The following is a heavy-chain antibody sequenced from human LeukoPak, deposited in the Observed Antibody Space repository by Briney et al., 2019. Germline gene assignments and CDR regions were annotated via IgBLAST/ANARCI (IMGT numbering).Heavy chain of an antibody. CDR3: ARPNLYDSSGYYFDY. CDR2: MNPNSGNT. D-gene: IGHD3-22*01. V-gene: IGHV1-8*01. J-gene: IGHJ4*02. CDR1: GYTFTSYD. Sequence: GASVKVSCKASGYTFTSYDINWVRQATGQGLEWMGWMNPNSGNTGYAQKFQGRVTMTRDTSTSTVYMELSGLRSEDTAVYYCARPNLYDSSGYYFDYWGQGTLVTVSS.